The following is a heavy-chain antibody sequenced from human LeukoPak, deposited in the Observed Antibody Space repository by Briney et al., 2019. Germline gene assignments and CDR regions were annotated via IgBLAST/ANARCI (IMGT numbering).Heavy chain of an antibody. CDR3: ARDGGTGYRYSGGFDY. V-gene: IGHV3-23*01. CDR1: GFTFSSYA. CDR2: ISGSGGST. D-gene: IGHD6-13*01. J-gene: IGHJ4*02. Sequence: PGGSLRLSCAASGFTFSSYAMSWVRQAPGKGLEWVSAISGSGGSTYYADSVKGRFTISRDNSKNTLYLQMNSLRAEDTAVYYCARDGGTGYRYSGGFDYWGQGTLVTVSS.